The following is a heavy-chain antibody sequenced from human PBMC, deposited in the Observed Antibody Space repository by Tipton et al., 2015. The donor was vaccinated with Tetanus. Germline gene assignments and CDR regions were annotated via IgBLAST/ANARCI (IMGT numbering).Heavy chain of an antibody. D-gene: IGHD2/OR15-2a*01. J-gene: IGHJ4*02. CDR2: IYQTGTT. CDR3: ARAAGFLGLTHDF. V-gene: IGHV4-30-4*01. CDR1: GASFSSGDYY. Sequence: TLSLTCTVSGASFSSGDYYWSWIRKPPGKDLEWIGYIYQTGTTYYNPSLKGRVTISMDRSNTQFSLILDSLTAADTAVYYCARAAGFLGLTHDFWCRVALVSVSS.